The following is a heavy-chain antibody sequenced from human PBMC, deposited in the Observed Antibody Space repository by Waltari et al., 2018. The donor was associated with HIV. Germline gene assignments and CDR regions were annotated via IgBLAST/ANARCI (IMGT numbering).Heavy chain of an antibody. CDR3: ARGRGYYFGSPYYFDS. CDR1: GFTFDDYW. CDR2: IKRDGSDK. D-gene: IGHD3-10*01. Sequence: EVQVVESGGALVQPGGSLRLSCAASGFTFDDYWMTWVRQAPGKGLEWVANIKRDGSDKSYVDSVKGRFSVSRYNAKSSLYLQMSSLRVEDTALYFCARGRGYYFGSPYYFDSWGQGTLVTVSS. J-gene: IGHJ4*02. V-gene: IGHV3-7*01.